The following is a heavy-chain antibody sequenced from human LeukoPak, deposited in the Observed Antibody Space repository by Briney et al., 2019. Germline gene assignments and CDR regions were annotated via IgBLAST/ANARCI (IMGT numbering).Heavy chain of an antibody. V-gene: IGHV3-7*03. CDR1: GFTFTDYW. J-gene: IGHJ3*02. CDR3: AKDRVAQGGSYPGDAFDI. Sequence: GGSLRLSCAVSGFTFTDYWMNWVRQAPGKGLEWVASIRQDGGEKSYVDSVKGRFTISRDNSKNTLYLLMNSLRAGDTAVYYCAKDRVAQGGSYPGDAFDIWGQGTTVTVSS. D-gene: IGHD1-26*01. CDR2: IRQDGGEK.